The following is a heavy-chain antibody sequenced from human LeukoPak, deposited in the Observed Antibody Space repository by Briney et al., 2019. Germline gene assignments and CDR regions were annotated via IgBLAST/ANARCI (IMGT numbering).Heavy chain of an antibody. CDR1: GGSFSGYY. CDR3: ARDSRWAARRFYYYYMDV. V-gene: IGHV4-34*01. Sequence: PSETLSLTCAVYGGSFSGYYWSWIRQPPGKGLEWIGEINHSGSTNYNPSLKSRVTISVDTSKNQFSLKLSSVTAADTAVYYCARDSRWAARRFYYYYMDVWGKGTTVTVS. D-gene: IGHD6-6*01. J-gene: IGHJ6*03. CDR2: INHSGST.